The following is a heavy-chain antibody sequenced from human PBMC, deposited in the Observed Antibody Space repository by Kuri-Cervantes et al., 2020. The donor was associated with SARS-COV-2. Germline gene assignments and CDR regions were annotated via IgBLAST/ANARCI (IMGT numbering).Heavy chain of an antibody. CDR3: ARDLYYYDSSGYYDY. CDR2: ISSSSSYT. J-gene: IGHJ4*02. D-gene: IGHD3-22*01. CDR1: GFTFSDYY. Sequence: GESLKISCAASGFTFSDYYMSWIRQAPGKGLEWVSYISSSSSYTNYADSVKGRFTISRDSAKNSLYLQMNSLRAEDTAVYYCARDLYYYDSSGYYDYWGQGTLVTVSS. V-gene: IGHV3-11*05.